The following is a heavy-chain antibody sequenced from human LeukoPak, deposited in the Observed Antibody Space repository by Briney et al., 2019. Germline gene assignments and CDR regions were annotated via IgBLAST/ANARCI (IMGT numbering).Heavy chain of an antibody. CDR1: GFTFTTYG. J-gene: IGHJ4*02. CDR3: AKDWGYQFASGSSYFDY. CDR2: ISTTGDFI. D-gene: IGHD3-10*01. V-gene: IGHV3-21*01. Sequence: GGSQRLSCVASGFTFTTYGMNWVRLAPGKGLEWVSSISTTGDFIHYADSVKGRFNISRDNSKNTLHLQMDTLRTEDTAVHYCAKDWGYQFASGSSYFDYWGQGTLVTVSS.